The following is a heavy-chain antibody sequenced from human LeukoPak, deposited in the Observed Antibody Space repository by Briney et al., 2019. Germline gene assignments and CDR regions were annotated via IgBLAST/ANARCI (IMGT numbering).Heavy chain of an antibody. Sequence: GGSLRLSCAASGFTSSSYAMHWVRQAPGKGLEWVAVISYDGSNKYYADSVKGRFTISRDNSKNTLYLQMNSLRAEDTAVYYCARGGDVEILDYWGQGTLVTVSS. V-gene: IGHV3-30*04. J-gene: IGHJ4*02. CDR2: ISYDGSNK. CDR1: GFTSSSYA. D-gene: IGHD5-24*01. CDR3: ARGGDVEILDY.